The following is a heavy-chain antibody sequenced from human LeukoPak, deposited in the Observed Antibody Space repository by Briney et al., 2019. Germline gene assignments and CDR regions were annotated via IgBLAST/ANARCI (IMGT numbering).Heavy chain of an antibody. J-gene: IGHJ3*02. D-gene: IGHD3-16*01. CDR2: ISSSSYI. CDR1: GFTFSSYS. CDR3: ARGLGVGDSDI. V-gene: IGHV3-21*01. Sequence: PGGSLRLSCAASGFTFSSYSMNWVRQAPGKGLEWVSSISSSSYIYYADSVKGRFTISRDNAKNSLYLQMNSLRAEDTAVYYCARGLGVGDSDIWGQGTMVTVSS.